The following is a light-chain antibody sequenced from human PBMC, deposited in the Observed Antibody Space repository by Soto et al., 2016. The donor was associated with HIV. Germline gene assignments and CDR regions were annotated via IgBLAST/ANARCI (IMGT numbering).Light chain of an antibody. CDR3: QQLNSYPPT. Sequence: DIQMTQSPPSLSASVGDRVSITCRSSQGIGNELGWYQQKPGRAPKRLIYLISTLQSGVPSRFSGSGSGTEFTLTISSLQPEDFATYYCQQLNSYPPTFGGGTKVEIK. V-gene: IGKV1-17*01. J-gene: IGKJ4*01. CDR1: QGIGNE. CDR2: LIS.